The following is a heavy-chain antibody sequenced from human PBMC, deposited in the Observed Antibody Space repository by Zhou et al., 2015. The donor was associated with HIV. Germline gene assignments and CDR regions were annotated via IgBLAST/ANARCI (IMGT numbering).Heavy chain of an antibody. CDR2: VAPVSNTT. V-gene: IGHV1-69*12. CDR1: GINVAHIV. D-gene: IGHD2/OR15-2a*01. J-gene: IGHJ1*01. CDR3: TAGPPFYDRAAYFHT. Sequence: QGQLTQSGSEVKKPGSSITVACDTSGINVAHIVVSWVRQAPGQGLQWLGGVAPVSNTTYYSQDFGDRLTVFVDGTKKTVYMHMTRLRSDDTALYYCTAGPPFYDRAAYFHTWGQGTLVAVS.